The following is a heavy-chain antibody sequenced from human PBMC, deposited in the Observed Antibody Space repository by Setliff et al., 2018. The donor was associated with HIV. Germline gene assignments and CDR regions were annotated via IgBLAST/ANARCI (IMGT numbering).Heavy chain of an antibody. D-gene: IGHD1-1*01. V-gene: IGHV3-23*01. CDR2: FSAAGFNT. Sequence: GGSLRLSCATSGFSFSNYAMAWVRQAPGKGLEWVSSFSAAGFNTYYADSVKGRFTISRDNSKNTLYLQVNSLRPEDTAVYSCASARMPTGGTSTSFDYWGQGTLVTVSS. CDR1: GFSFSNYA. J-gene: IGHJ4*02. CDR3: ASARMPTGGTSTSFDY.